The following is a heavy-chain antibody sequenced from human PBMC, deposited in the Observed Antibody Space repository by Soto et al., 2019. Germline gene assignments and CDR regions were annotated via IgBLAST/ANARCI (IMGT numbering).Heavy chain of an antibody. Sequence: PXGTLNITCFVSGDSIDSCYGSGIRLPAGKGLEWIGEINHSGSTNYNPSLKSRVTISVDTSKNQFSLKLSSVTAADTAVYYCARISYGFPLYYYYGMDVWGQGTTVTVSS. D-gene: IGHD5-18*01. J-gene: IGHJ6*02. CDR2: INHSGST. CDR1: GDSIDSCY. V-gene: IGHV4-34*01. CDR3: ARISYGFPLYYYYGMDV.